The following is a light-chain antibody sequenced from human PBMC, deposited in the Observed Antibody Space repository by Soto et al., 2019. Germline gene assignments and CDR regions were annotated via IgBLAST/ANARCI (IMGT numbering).Light chain of an antibody. CDR3: QVWVRSSNHWV. V-gene: IGLV3-21*02. J-gene: IGLJ3*02. CDR2: DDS. CDR1: NIGSKS. Sequence: SYELTQPPSVSVAPGQTATVTCGGRNIGSKSVHWYQQKPGQAPVLVVHDDSDRPSGIPGRFSGSNSGDTATLTISGVEAGDEADYYCQVWVRSSNHWVFGGGTKLTVL.